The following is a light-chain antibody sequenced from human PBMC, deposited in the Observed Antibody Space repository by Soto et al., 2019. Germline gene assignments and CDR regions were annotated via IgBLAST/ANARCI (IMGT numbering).Light chain of an antibody. CDR3: SSYTRRRTSDV. V-gene: IGLV2-14*01. J-gene: IGLJ1*01. Sequence: QSVMPQPASVSGSPGQSITISCTGTSSDVGGYNYVSWYQQHPGKAPKLMIYEVSNRPSRVSNRFSGSKSGNTASLTISGIQAEDEADYYCSSYTRRRTSDVFG. CDR2: EVS. CDR1: SSDVGGYNY.